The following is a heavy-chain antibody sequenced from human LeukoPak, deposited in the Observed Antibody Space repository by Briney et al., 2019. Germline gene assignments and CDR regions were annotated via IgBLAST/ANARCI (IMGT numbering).Heavy chain of an antibody. CDR1: GFTFSTYA. D-gene: IGHD1-26*01. CDR3: AKGPLYSGSYYEGNYYFDY. CDR2: LSGNGNTI. V-gene: IGHV3-23*01. Sequence: GGSLRLSCAASGFTFSTYAMSWVRQAPGKGLECVSALSGNGNTIYYADSVKGRFTISRDNSKNTLYLQMNSLRAEDTAVYYCAKGPLYSGSYYEGNYYFDYWGQGTLVTVSS. J-gene: IGHJ4*02.